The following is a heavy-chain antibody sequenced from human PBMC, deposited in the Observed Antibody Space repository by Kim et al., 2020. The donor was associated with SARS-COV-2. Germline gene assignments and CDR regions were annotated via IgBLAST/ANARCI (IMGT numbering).Heavy chain of an antibody. CDR3: AREHYYGSGSYLGVAFDY. CDR1: GFTFSSYA. J-gene: IGHJ4*02. CDR2: ISYDGSNK. V-gene: IGHV3-30*04. Sequence: GGSLRLSCAASGFTFSSYAMHWVRQAPGKGLEWVAVISYDGSNKYYADSVKGRFTISRDNSKNTLYLQMNSLRAEDTAVYYCAREHYYGSGSYLGVAFDYWGQGTLVTVSS. D-gene: IGHD3-10*01.